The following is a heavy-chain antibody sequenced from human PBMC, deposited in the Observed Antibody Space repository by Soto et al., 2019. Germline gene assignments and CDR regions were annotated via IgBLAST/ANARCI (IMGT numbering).Heavy chain of an antibody. CDR2: ISPGGDRI. D-gene: IGHD6-19*01. J-gene: IGHJ4*02. CDR3: TKSADSAGWGVDF. V-gene: IGHV3-48*02. Sequence: EVQLVESGGGLVQPGGSLRLSCVASGFMFDSYAMNWVRQAPGKWLEWVSYISPGGDRIYYAESLKGRITISRDNARNSLSLQINILSDEDTAVYYCTKSADSAGWGVDFWGQGTLGTVSS. CDR1: GFMFDSYA.